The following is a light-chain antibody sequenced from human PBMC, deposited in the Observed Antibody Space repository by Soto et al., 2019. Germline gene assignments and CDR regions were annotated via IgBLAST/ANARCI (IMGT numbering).Light chain of an antibody. CDR1: RSNIGGNT. Sequence: QSVLTQPPSASGTPGQRVTISCSGSRSNIGGNTVNWYKQLPGTAPKLLIYSNNQRPSGVPDRFSGSKSGTSASLAISGLQSEDEADYYCAAWDDSLNGRVFGGGTKLTVL. V-gene: IGLV1-44*01. J-gene: IGLJ3*02. CDR3: AAWDDSLNGRV. CDR2: SNN.